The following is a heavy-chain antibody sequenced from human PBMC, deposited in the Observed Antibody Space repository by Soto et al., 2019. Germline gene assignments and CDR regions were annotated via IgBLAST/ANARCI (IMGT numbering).Heavy chain of an antibody. CDR3: ARDTSHYFDH. D-gene: IGHD2-2*01. CDR1: GYTFTNFG. J-gene: IGHJ4*02. V-gene: IGHV1-18*01. Sequence: ASVKVSCKASGYTFTNFGVTWVRQAPGQGLEWMGWITPYNGKTHYAQKFQDRVTMTTDTAATTAYMELRSLTSDDSAMYFCARDTSHYFDHWGQGILVTVSS. CDR2: ITPYNGKT.